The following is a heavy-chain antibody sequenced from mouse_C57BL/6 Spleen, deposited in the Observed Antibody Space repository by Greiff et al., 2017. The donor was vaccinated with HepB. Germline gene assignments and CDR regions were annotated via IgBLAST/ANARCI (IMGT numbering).Heavy chain of an antibody. CDR1: GYTFTSYW. Sequence: QVQLQQSGAELVKPGASVKLSCKASGYTFTSYWMQWVKQRPGQGLEWIGEIDPSDSYTNYNQKFKGKAKLTVDTSSSTAYMQLSSLTSEDSAVYYCARRGNGYLDYWGQGTTLTVSS. J-gene: IGHJ2*01. V-gene: IGHV1-50*01. CDR3: ARRGNGYLDY. CDR2: IDPSDSYT. D-gene: IGHD1-1*02.